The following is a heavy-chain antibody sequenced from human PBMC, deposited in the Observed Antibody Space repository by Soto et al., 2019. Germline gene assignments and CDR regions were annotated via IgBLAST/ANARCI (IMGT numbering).Heavy chain of an antibody. V-gene: IGHV3-30*18. CDR3: AKDAKAPRPLYYYGTDV. J-gene: IGHJ6*02. D-gene: IGHD6-6*01. CDR1: GFTFSSYG. CDR2: ISYDGSNK. Sequence: GGSLRLSCAASGFTFSSYGMHWVRQAPGKGLEWVAVISYDGSNKYYADSVKGRFTISRDNSKNALYLQMNSLRAEDTAVYYCAKDAKAPRPLYYYGTDVWGQGTTVTVSS.